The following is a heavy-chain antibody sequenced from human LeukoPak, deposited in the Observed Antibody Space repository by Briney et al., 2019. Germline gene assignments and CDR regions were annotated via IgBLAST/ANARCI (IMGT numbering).Heavy chain of an antibody. D-gene: IGHD2-15*01. J-gene: IGHJ4*02. V-gene: IGHV3-23*01. Sequence: GGYLRLSCAASGFTFSSYAMSWVRHAPGEWLEWVSAISGSGGSTYYADSVKGRFTISRDNTKNTLYLQMNSLRAEDTAVYYCAKDHWALGGSYYYDYWVRGTLVTVSS. CDR1: GFTFSSYA. CDR2: ISGSGGST. CDR3: AKDHWALGGSYYYDY.